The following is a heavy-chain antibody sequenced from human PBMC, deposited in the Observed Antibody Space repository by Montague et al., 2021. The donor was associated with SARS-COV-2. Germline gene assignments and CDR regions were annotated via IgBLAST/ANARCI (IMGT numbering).Heavy chain of an antibody. D-gene: IGHD6-19*01. J-gene: IGHJ6*02. Sequence: TLSLTCTVSGGSISSGDYYWSWIRQHPGKGLEWIGYIYYSGSTYYNPSLKSRVTISVDTSKNQFSLKLSSVTAADTAVYYCARGGSYSSGWYGVDYYYGMDVWGPGTTVTVSS. CDR3: ARGGSYSSGWYGVDYYYGMDV. CDR2: IYYSGST. V-gene: IGHV4-31*03. CDR1: GGSISSGDYY.